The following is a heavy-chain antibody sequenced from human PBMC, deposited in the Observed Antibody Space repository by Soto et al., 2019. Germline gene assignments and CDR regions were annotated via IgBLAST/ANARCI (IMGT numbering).Heavy chain of an antibody. Sequence: SVKVSCKASGGTFSSYAISWVRQAPGQGLEWMGGIIPIFGTANYAQKFQGRVTITADESTSTAYMELSSLRSEDTAVYYCARAGDWGDYYGSGSYSSLWGKNSTYYNDCGMDVGGQGTTVTVS. D-gene: IGHD3-10*01. V-gene: IGHV1-69*13. CDR2: IIPIFGTA. CDR1: GGTFSSYA. CDR3: ARAGDWGDYYGSGSYSSLWGKNSTYYNDCGMDV. J-gene: IGHJ6*02.